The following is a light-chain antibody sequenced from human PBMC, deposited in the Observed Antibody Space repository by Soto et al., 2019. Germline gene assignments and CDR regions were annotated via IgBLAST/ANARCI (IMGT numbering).Light chain of an antibody. CDR1: PSISYF. Sequence: DIQMTQSPSSLSASVGDRVTITCRASPSISYFLSWYQQKPGQAPKLLIYAASSLQSGVPSRFRGSGSGTDFTLTISRLQPEDFATYYCQQAHGTFGQGTRLDIK. V-gene: IGKV1-39*01. CDR3: QQAHGT. CDR2: AAS. J-gene: IGKJ5*01.